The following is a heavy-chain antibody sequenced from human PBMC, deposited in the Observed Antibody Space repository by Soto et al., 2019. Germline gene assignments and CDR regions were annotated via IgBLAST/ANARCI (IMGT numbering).Heavy chain of an antibody. D-gene: IGHD3-22*01. J-gene: IGHJ6*02. V-gene: IGHV3-53*02. CDR2: IYSGGST. CDR1: GFTVSSNY. CDR3: AVQYYYDSSGYPHVYYYGMDV. Sequence: EVQLVETGGGLIQPGGSLRLSCAASGFTVSSNYMSWVRQAPGKGLEWVSVIYSGGSTYYADSVKGRFTISRDNSKNTLYLQMNSLRADDTAVYYCAVQYYYDSSGYPHVYYYGMDVWGQGTTVVVSS.